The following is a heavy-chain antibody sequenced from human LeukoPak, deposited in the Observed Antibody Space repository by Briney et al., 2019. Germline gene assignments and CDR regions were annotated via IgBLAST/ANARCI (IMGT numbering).Heavy chain of an antibody. CDR3: AKESPYRAPTRTYYFDY. D-gene: IGHD1-14*01. CDR2: FSGSDGRL. J-gene: IGHJ4*02. CDR1: GFPFSQYA. V-gene: IGHV3-23*01. Sequence: GGPLTLPCAVSGFPFSQYAKSWVRPAPGEGVGWVFAFSGSDGRLFYADSVKGRFTISRDNSKNILYLQMYSLRAEDTALYYCAKESPYRAPTRTYYFDYWGQGTLVTVSS.